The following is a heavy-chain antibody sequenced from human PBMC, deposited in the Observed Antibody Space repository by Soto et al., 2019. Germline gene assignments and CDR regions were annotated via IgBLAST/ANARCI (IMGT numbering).Heavy chain of an antibody. CDR1: GFTFSSYS. CDR3: ARISLKSTYCSSTSCRYYYYGMDV. D-gene: IGHD2-2*01. J-gene: IGHJ6*02. CDR2: ISSSSSYI. Sequence: EGSLRLSCAASGFTFSSYSMNWVRQAPGKGLEWVSSISSSSSYIYYADSVKGRFTISRDNAKNSLYLQMNSLRAEDTAVYYCARISLKSTYCSSTSCRYYYYGMDVWGQGTTVTVSS. V-gene: IGHV3-21*01.